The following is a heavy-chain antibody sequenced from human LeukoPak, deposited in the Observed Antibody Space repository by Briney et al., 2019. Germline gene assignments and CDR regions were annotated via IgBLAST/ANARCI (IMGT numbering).Heavy chain of an antibody. CDR1: GFTFSSYA. CDR2: ISGSGSST. D-gene: IGHD4/OR15-4a*01. CDR3: AKHGANYYYYYMDV. V-gene: IGHV3-23*01. J-gene: IGHJ6*03. Sequence: GGSLRLSCAACGFTFSSYAVSWVRQAPGKGLEWVSPISGSGSSTYYADSVKGRFTISRDNSKNTLYLQMSSLRAEDTAVYYCAKHGANYYYYYMDVWGKGTTVTVSS.